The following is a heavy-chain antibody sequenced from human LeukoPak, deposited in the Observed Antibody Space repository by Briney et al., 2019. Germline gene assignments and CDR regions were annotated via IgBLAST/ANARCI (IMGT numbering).Heavy chain of an antibody. V-gene: IGHV4-4*07. Sequence: PSETLSLTCTVSGGSISSNYWSWIRQPAGKGLEWIGRIHTSGSTNYNPSLKSRVTMSVDTSKNQFSLKLSSVTAADTAVYYCARENSSGWYRGYYYYMDVWGKGTTVTVSS. CDR3: ARENSSGWYRGYYYYMDV. J-gene: IGHJ6*03. CDR1: GGSISSNY. CDR2: IHTSGST. D-gene: IGHD6-19*01.